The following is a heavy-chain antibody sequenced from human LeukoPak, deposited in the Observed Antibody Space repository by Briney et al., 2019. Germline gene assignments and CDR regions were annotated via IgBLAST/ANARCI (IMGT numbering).Heavy chain of an antibody. Sequence: KSSETLSLTCTVSGGSISSYYWSWIRQPPGKGLEWIGYIYYSGSTNYNPSLKSRVTISVDTSKNQFSLKLSSVTAADTAVYYCARHRCSSTSCYADSGTLDYWGQGTLVTVSS. J-gene: IGHJ4*02. CDR3: ARHRCSSTSCYADSGTLDY. D-gene: IGHD2-2*01. CDR2: IYYSGST. V-gene: IGHV4-59*08. CDR1: GGSISSYY.